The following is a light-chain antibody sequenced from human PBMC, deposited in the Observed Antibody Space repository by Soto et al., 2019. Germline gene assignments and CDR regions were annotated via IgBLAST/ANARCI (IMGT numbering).Light chain of an antibody. J-gene: IGKJ2*01. Sequence: DVVMTQSPLSLPVTLGQPASISCRSSQSLAYSDGNTYLNWFQQRPGQSPRRLIYKVSNRDSGVPDRFSGSGSGTYFTLKSSRVEAEDVGIYYCMQGTHWPPYTFGQGTKLEIK. CDR2: KVS. CDR1: QSLAYSDGNTY. V-gene: IGKV2-30*01. CDR3: MQGTHWPPYT.